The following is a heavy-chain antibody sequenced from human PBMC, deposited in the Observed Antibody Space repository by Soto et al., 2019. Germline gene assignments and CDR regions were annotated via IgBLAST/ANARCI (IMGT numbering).Heavy chain of an antibody. J-gene: IGHJ5*02. Sequence: GGSLRLSCAASGFTFSTYNMNWVRQSPGKGLEWVSYISSSGSTTYYSDSVKGRFTISRDNAKNSLFLQMNSLRDEDTALYYCARDLSKQWLVLNWFDPWGQGTLVTVSS. V-gene: IGHV3-48*02. CDR1: GFTFSTYN. CDR2: ISSSGSTT. CDR3: ARDLSKQWLVLNWFDP. D-gene: IGHD6-19*01.